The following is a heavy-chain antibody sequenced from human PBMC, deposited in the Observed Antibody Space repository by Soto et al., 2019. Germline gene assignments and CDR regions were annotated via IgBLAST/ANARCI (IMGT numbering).Heavy chain of an antibody. CDR3: AKAARTTTLYNFDF. CDR2: ISGDGSTT. Sequence: GGSLRLSCEGSGFTFSSFGMNWVRRAPGKGLEWVSLISGDGSTTFHADSVKGRFTISRDNSKNTLFLYMNSLRAEDTAVYYCAKAARTTTLYNFDFWGQGALVTVYS. V-gene: IGHV3-23*01. D-gene: IGHD1-26*01. J-gene: IGHJ4*02. CDR1: GFTFSSFG.